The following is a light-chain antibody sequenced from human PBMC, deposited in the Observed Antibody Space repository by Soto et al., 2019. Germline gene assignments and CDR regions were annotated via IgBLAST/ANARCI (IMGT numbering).Light chain of an antibody. J-gene: IGKJ4*01. V-gene: IGKV3-20*01. Sequence: EIVLTQSPGTLSLSPGERATLSCRASQSVSSRYLAWYQQKPGQAPRLLIYGASSRATGIPDRFSGSGSGTEFNLTISSLQSEDFAVYFCQQYDDWLRLTFGGGTKVDIK. CDR3: QQYDDWLRLT. CDR2: GAS. CDR1: QSVSSRY.